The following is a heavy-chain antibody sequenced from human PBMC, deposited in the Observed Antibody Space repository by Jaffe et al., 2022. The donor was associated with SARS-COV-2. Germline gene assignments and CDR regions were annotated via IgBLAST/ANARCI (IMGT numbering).Heavy chain of an antibody. V-gene: IGHV3-23*01. CDR2: ISGSGGST. D-gene: IGHD3-3*01. CDR3: AKALTNDFWSGYDWLVFDY. J-gene: IGHJ4*02. Sequence: EVQLLESGGGLVQPGGSLRLSCAASGFTFSSYAMSWVRQAPGKGLEWVSAISGSGGSTYYADSVKGRFTISRDNSKNTLYLQMNSLRAEDTAVYYCAKALTNDFWSGYDWLVFDYWGQGTLVTVSS. CDR1: GFTFSSYA.